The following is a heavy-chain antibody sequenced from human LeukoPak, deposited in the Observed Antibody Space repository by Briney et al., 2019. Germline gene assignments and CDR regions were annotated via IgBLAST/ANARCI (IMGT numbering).Heavy chain of an antibody. J-gene: IGHJ4*02. CDR1: EFTFSSYA. D-gene: IGHD2-2*01. V-gene: IGHV3-30-3*01. CDR2: ISNDGSNE. CDR3: AKEGRQLLL. Sequence: GGSLRLSCAASEFTFSSYAMLWVRQAPGKGLECVAVISNDGSNEYIADSVKGRFTISRDNSKNRLYLQMNSLRTEDTAVYYCAKEGRQLLLWGQGTLVTVSS.